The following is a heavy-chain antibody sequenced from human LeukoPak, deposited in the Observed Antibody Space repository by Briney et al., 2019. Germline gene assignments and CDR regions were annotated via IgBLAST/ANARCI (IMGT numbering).Heavy chain of an antibody. CDR3: ARGSYYFDH. V-gene: IGHV4-31*03. CDR1: GGSISSGGYS. D-gene: IGHD6-6*01. J-gene: IGHJ4*02. CDR2: IYYSGST. Sequence: SETLSLTCTVSGGSISSGGYSWSWIRQHPGKGLEWIGYIYYSGSTYYNPSLKSRVTISVDTSKNQFSLKLSSVTAADTAVYYCARGSYYFDHWGQGTLVTVSS.